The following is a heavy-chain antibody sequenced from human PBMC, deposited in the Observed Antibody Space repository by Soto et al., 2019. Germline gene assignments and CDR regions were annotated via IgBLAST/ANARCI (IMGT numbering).Heavy chain of an antibody. J-gene: IGHJ1*01. CDR2: INTSGGNS. CDR1: GFIFTDWF. CDR3: AKEGAIPGEVDA. V-gene: IGHV1-46*01. D-gene: IGHD2-21*01. Sequence: HLAQSGPEVKRPGASVKISCKASGFIFTDWFMHWVRQAPGQGPEWIGIINTSGGNSIYSQKFQDTVTMTMNTSTSTLNEELSSQTTADTAAYYCAKEGAIPGEVDAWGHGTLVTASS.